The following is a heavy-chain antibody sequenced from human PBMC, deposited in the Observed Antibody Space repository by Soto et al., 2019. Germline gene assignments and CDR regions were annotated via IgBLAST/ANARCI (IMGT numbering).Heavy chain of an antibody. D-gene: IGHD6-13*01. V-gene: IGHV1-69*13. CDR1: GCTFSSYA. Sequence: GASVKVSCKASGCTFSSYAISWVRQAPGQGLEWMGGIIPIFGTANYAQKLQGRVTITADESTSTAYMELSSLRSEDTAVYYCARPYVCIAAAGTTPVAYYYYGMDVWGQGTTVTVSS. J-gene: IGHJ6*02. CDR2: IIPIFGTA. CDR3: ARPYVCIAAAGTTPVAYYYYGMDV.